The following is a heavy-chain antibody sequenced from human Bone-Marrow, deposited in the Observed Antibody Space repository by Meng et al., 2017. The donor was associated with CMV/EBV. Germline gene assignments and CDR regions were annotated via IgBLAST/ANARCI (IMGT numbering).Heavy chain of an antibody. V-gene: IGHV4-34*01. CDR2: INHSGST. Sequence: SETLSLTCAVYGGSFSGYYWSWIRQPPGKGLEWIGEINHSGSTNYNPSLKSRVTISADTSKNQFSLKLSSVTAADTSVYYCLLRGVTTLDYWGQGTLVTVSS. J-gene: IGHJ4*02. CDR1: GGSFSGYY. CDR3: LLRGVTTLDY. D-gene: IGHD4-11*01.